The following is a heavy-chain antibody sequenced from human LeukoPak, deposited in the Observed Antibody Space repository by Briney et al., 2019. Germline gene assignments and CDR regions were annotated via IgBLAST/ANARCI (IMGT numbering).Heavy chain of an antibody. Sequence: PGGSLRLSCAASGFDFSDYYMSWVRQSPGEGLEWLAYISANGAYTKYADSVKGRYTISRDNAKKSLYLQISGLRAEDTAVYYCVSHYCSGAYCFLDYWGQGTLVTVSS. CDR2: ISANGAYT. V-gene: IGHV3-11*06. J-gene: IGHJ4*02. CDR3: VSHYCSGAYCFLDY. CDR1: GFDFSDYY. D-gene: IGHD6-19*01.